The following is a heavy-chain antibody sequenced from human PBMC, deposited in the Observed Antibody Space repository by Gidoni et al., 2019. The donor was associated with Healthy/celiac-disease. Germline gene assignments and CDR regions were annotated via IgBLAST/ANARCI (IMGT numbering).Heavy chain of an antibody. V-gene: IGHV3-9*01. CDR3: AKDTDGGIKIDDAFDI. CDR1: GFTFGTYA. J-gene: IGHJ3*02. Sequence: EVRLLRSGFGLVHCGRSLRLSYAASGFTFGTYALHWVREDPRKAMNRGRQALGKCLGWTAGISWNSGSIGYADSVKGRVTISRDNAKNSLYLQMNSLGAEDTALYYCAKDTDGGIKIDDAFDIWGQGTMVTVSS. D-gene: IGHD3-16*01. CDR2: ISWNSGSI.